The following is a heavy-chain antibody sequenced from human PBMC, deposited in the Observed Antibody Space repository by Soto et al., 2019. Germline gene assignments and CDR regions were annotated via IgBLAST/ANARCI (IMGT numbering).Heavy chain of an antibody. D-gene: IGHD3-3*01. V-gene: IGHV1-46*01. CDR2: INPSGGST. CDR3: ARVGVVIKKYNWFDP. CDR1: GYTFTSYY. Sequence: QVQLVQSGAEVKKPGASVKVSCKASGYTFTSYYMHWVRQAPGQGLEWMGIINPSGGSTSYAQKFQGRVTMTRDTSTSTVYMELSSLRSEDTAVYYCARVGVVIKKYNWFDPWGQGTLVTVSS. J-gene: IGHJ5*02.